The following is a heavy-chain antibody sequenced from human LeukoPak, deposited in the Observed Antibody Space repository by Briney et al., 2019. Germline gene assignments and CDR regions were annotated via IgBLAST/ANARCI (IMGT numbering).Heavy chain of an antibody. V-gene: IGHV4-59*01. D-gene: IGHD4-23*01. J-gene: IGHJ4*02. CDR1: GGSISSFY. CDR2: IYYSGTT. CDR3: ARGGGYYGGNSYDY. Sequence: TSETLSLTCTVSGGSISSFYWSWIRQPPGKGLECIGCIYYSGTTNYNPSLKSRVTISVDTSKNQFSLNLRSVTAADTAVYYCARGGGYYGGNSYDYWGQGTLVTVSS.